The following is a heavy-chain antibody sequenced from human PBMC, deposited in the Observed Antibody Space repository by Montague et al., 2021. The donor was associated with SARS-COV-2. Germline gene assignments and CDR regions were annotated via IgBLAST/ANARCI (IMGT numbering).Heavy chain of an antibody. CDR1: GFSLSTSGMC. D-gene: IGHD3-16*01. J-gene: IGHJ4*02. V-gene: IGHV2-70*01. CDR2: IDWDDDK. CDR3: ATTIYDYVWGTRVEFDY. Sequence: PALVKPTQTLTLTCTFSGFSLSTSGMCVSWIRQPPGKALEWLALIDWDDDKYYNTSLKTRLTISKDTSKNQVVLTMTNMDPVDTATYYCATTIYDYVWGTRVEFDYWGQGTLVTVSS.